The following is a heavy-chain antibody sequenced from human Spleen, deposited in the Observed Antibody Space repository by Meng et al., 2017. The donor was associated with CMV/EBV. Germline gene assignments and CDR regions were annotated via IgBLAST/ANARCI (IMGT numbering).Heavy chain of an antibody. CDR2: IYYTGST. Sequence: SETLSLTCTVSGGSVSSGSYYWSWIRQPPGKGLEWIGYIYYTGSTDYNPSLKSRVTISVDTSKNQFSLKLISVTSADTALYYCARVQGVDDYRYYFGMDVWGQGTTVTVSS. D-gene: IGHD3-3*01. CDR3: ARVQGVDDYRYYFGMDV. J-gene: IGHJ6*02. CDR1: GGSVSSGSYY. V-gene: IGHV4-61*01.